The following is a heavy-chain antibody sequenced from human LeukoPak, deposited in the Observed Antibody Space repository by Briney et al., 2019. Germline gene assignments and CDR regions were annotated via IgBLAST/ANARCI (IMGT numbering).Heavy chain of an antibody. J-gene: IGHJ5*02. D-gene: IGHD6-25*01. V-gene: IGHV5-51*06. Sequence: GESLNISCKGFGYDLAWFWAAWVRPMPGKGLEWMGIINPADSDTRHGRSFQGHITLSADKSINTVFLQGRSLTASDTAMYYCAKAAVPFIPYTWFVPCGQGTLVTVSS. CDR1: GYDLAWFW. CDR2: INPADSDT. CDR3: AKAAVPFIPYTWFVP.